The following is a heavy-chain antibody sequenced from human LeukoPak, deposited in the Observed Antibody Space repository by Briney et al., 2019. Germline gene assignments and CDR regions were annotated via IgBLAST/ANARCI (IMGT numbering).Heavy chain of an antibody. CDR3: ARGGYDILTGYYNWYYFDY. CDR1: GGTFSSYA. V-gene: IGHV1-69*13. Sequence: GASVKVSCKASGGTFSSYAISWVRQAPGQGLEWMGGIIPIFGTANYAQKFQGRVTITADESTSTAYMELSSLRSEDTAVYYCARGGYDILTGYYNWYYFDYWGQGTLVTVSS. CDR2: IIPIFGTA. J-gene: IGHJ4*02. D-gene: IGHD3-9*01.